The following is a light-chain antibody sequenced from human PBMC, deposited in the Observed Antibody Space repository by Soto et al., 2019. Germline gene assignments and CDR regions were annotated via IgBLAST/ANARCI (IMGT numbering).Light chain of an antibody. J-gene: IGKJ4*01. CDR1: QSISTW. Sequence: DIQMTQSPSTLSASVGDRVTITCRASQSISTWLAWYQQKPGKAPKLLIYKASSLEGGVPSRFSGSGSGTEFNITISSLQPDDFATYYCQQYNTYPLTFGVGTTVAIK. V-gene: IGKV1-5*03. CDR3: QQYNTYPLT. CDR2: KAS.